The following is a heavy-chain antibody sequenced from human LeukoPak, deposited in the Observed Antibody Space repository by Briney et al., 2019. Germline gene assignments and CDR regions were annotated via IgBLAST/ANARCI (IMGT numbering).Heavy chain of an antibody. V-gene: IGHV3-33*01. CDR2: IWCDRSNI. CDR3: ARVGYHHFDY. D-gene: IGHD5-12*01. Sequence: GGSLRLSCAASGFTFSSYGMQWVRDAPGKGLEWVAVIWCDRSNIYYADSVKGRFTISRDNSKNTLYLQMNSLRAEDTAVYYCARVGYHHFDYWGQGTLVTVSS. J-gene: IGHJ4*02. CDR1: GFTFSSYG.